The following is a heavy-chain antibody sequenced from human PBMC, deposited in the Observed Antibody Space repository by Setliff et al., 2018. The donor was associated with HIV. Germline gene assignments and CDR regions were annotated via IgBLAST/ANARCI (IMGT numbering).Heavy chain of an antibody. J-gene: IGHJ4*02. V-gene: IGHV4-39*01. Sequence: PSETLSLTCTVSGGSFRSSRYYWGWIRQPPGKGLEWIGNIHYGGFFWYSPSLKSRVTISVDTSKNQFSLKLSSVTAADTAVYCCARPALGIGGGSRFDNWGQGTRVTVSS. CDR3: ARPALGIGGGSRFDN. D-gene: IGHD3-10*01. CDR1: GGSFRSSRYY. CDR2: IHYGGFF.